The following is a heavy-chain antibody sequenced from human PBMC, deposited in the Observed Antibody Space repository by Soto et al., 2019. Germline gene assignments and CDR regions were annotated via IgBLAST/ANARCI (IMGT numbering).Heavy chain of an antibody. CDR1: GYTFTSYG. V-gene: IGHV1-18*01. D-gene: IGHD2-2*01. CDR2: ISAYNGNT. CDR3: ARVGLPYCSSTSCYAGWFDP. Sequence: ASVKVSCKASGYTFTSYGISWVRQAPGQGLEWMGWISAYNGNTNYAQKLQGRVTMTTDTSTSTAYMELRSLRSDDTAVYYCARVGLPYCSSTSCYAGWFDPWGQGTLVTVSS. J-gene: IGHJ5*02.